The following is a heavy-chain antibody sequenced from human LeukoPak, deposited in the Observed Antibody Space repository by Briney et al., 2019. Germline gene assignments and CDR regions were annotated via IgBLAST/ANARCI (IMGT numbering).Heavy chain of an antibody. V-gene: IGHV1-8*01. CDR1: GYTFTSYD. CDR3: ARDFRAVAGRGAFDI. J-gene: IGHJ3*02. CDR2: MNPNSGNT. D-gene: IGHD6-19*01. Sequence: ASVKVSCKASGYTFTSYDINWVRQATGQGPEWMGWMNPNSGNTGYAQKFQGRVIMTRNTSISRAYMDLSSLKSEDTAVYYCARDFRAVAGRGAFDIWGQGTMVTVSS.